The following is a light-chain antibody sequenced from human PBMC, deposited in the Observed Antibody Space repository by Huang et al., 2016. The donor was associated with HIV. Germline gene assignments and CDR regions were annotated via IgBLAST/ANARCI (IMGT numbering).Light chain of an antibody. Sequence: EIVMTQSPATLSVSPGERATLSCRASQSVSSNLAWYQQMPGQAPRLLIHGASNRATGIPARSSGSGSGTEFTLTISRLQSEDFAVYYCQQYNNWPPAFGGGIKVEIK. CDR3: QQYNNWPPA. CDR2: GAS. CDR1: QSVSSN. J-gene: IGKJ4*01. V-gene: IGKV3-15*01.